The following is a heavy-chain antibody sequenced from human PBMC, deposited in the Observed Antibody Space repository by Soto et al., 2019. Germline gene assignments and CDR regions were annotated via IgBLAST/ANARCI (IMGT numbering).Heavy chain of an antibody. CDR2: IIPIFGTA. CDR3: ARGARGYCSSTSCYALNYYYYGMDV. J-gene: IGHJ6*02. Sequence: QVQLVQSGAEVKKPGSSVKVSCKASGGTFSSYAISWVRQAPGQGLEWMGGIIPIFGTANYAQKFQGRVTITADESTSTAYMELSSLRSEDTAVYYWARGARGYCSSTSCYALNYYYYGMDVWGQGTTVTVSS. V-gene: IGHV1-69*01. CDR1: GGTFSSYA. D-gene: IGHD2-2*01.